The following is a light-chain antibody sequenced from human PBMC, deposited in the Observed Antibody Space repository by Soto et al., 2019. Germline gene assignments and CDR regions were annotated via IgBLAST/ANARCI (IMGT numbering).Light chain of an antibody. Sequence: VVMTQSPLSLPVTLGQPASISCRSSQSLVSSDGNTYLNWFQQRPGQSPRRLIHRVSYRDSVVPGRFSGSGSGTDFTLKISRVEAEDFGVYYCIHSTHLPLTFGQGPDVGI. CDR3: IHSTHLPLT. CDR2: RVS. J-gene: IGKJ1*01. CDR1: QSLVSSDGNTY. V-gene: IGKV2-30*01.